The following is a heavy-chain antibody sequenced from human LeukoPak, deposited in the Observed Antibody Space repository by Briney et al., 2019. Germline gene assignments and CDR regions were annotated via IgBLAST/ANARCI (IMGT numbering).Heavy chain of an antibody. D-gene: IGHD2-15*01. V-gene: IGHV5-51*01. CDR1: GYSITDYW. CDR3: ARRGYCSGGDCSSNVFDI. J-gene: IGHJ3*02. Sequence: GESLKISCKGSGYSITDYWIAWVRQLPGKGLEWMGIIYPADSDTRYSPSFQGQVTISADKSISTAYLQWSSLKASDTAMYYCARRGYCSGGDCSSNVFDIWGQGTVVTVSS. CDR2: IYPADSDT.